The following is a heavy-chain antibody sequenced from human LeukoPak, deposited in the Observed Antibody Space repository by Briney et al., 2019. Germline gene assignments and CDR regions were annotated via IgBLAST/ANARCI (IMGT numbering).Heavy chain of an antibody. CDR2: IRYDGSSK. CDR3: AKDSDYGVAFNV. J-gene: IGHJ3*01. D-gene: IGHD4-17*01. CDR1: GFTFSTYG. V-gene: IGHV3-30*02. Sequence: PGRSLRLSCAASGFTFSTYGMHWVRQAPGKGLEWVAFIRYDGSSKNYADSVKGRFTISRDNSRNTLYLQMNSLRAEDTAVYYCAKDSDYGVAFNVCGQGTMVTVSA.